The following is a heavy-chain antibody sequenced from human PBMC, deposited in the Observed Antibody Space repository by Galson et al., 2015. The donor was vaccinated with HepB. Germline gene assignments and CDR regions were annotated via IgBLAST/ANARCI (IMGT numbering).Heavy chain of an antibody. D-gene: IGHD5-24*01. CDR1: GGSINSGGFY. CDR3: ARAGGDGYNSGRYFDI. Sequence: PLSLTCTVSGGSINSGGFYWSWVRQHPGQGLEWIGYIHHIGSTFYNPSLKSRFIMSVDTSKNQFSLRLSSVTAADTAVYYCARAGGDGYNSGRYFDIWGRGTLVTVSS. CDR2: IHHIGST. V-gene: IGHV4-31*03. J-gene: IGHJ2*01.